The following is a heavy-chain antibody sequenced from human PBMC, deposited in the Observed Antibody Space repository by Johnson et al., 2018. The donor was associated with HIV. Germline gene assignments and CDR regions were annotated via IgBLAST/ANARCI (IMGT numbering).Heavy chain of an antibody. CDR2: ISGSGGRP. V-gene: IGHV3-23*04. J-gene: IGHJ3*02. CDR3: AKDRNWGRLFDGFDI. CDR1: GFTFSTYA. Sequence: VQLVESGGGLVQPGGSLRLSCAASGFTFSTYAMSWVRQAPGKGLEWVSGISGSGGRPYYADSVKGRFTISRDNSKNTTYLQMNSLRAEDTAVYYCAKDRNWGRLFDGFDIWGRGTMVTVSS. D-gene: IGHD7-27*01.